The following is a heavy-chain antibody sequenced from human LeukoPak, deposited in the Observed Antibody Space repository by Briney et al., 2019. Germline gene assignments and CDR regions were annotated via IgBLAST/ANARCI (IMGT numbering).Heavy chain of an antibody. J-gene: IGHJ4*02. D-gene: IGHD3-10*01. CDR3: AITRDGSYSNFDN. CDR2: ISYDGSNK. Sequence: PGGSLRLSCAASGFTFSSYAMHWVRQAPGKGLEWVAVISYDGSNKYYADSVKGRFTISRDNSKNTLYLQMNSLRAEDTAVYYCAITRDGSYSNFDNWGQGTLVTVSS. CDR1: GFTFSSYA. V-gene: IGHV3-30-3*01.